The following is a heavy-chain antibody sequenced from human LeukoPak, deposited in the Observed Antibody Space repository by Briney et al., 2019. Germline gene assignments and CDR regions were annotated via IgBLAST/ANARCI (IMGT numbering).Heavy chain of an antibody. D-gene: IGHD5-18*01. V-gene: IGHV4-59*01. CDR3: ARGGYSYGDQVDY. CDR2: IYYSGST. CDR1: GGSISSYY. J-gene: IGHJ4*02. Sequence: PSETLSLTCTVSGGSISSYYWSWIRQPPGKGLEWIGYIYYSGSTNYNPSLKSRVTISVDTSKNQFSLKLSSVTAADTAVYYCARGGYSYGDQVDYWGQGTLVTVSS.